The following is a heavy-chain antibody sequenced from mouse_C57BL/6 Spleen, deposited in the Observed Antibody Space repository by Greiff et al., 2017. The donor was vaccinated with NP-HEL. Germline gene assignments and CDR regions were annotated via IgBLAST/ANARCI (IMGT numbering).Heavy chain of an antibody. CDR3: ARFTSTDWYFDV. V-gene: IGHV1-19*01. Sequence: EVQLQQSGPVLVKPGASVKMSCKASGYTFTDYYMNWVKQSHGKSLEWIGVINPYNGGTSYNQKVKGKATLTVDKSSSTAYMELNSLTSEDSAVYYCARFTSTDWYFDVWGTGTTVTVSS. CDR2: INPYNGGT. CDR1: GYTFTDYY. J-gene: IGHJ1*03. D-gene: IGHD1-1*01.